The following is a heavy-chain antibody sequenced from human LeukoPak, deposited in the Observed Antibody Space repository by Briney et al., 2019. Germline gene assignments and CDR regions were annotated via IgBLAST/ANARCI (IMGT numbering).Heavy chain of an antibody. D-gene: IGHD6-13*01. J-gene: IGHJ4*02. Sequence: SVKVSCKASGGTFSSYAISWVRQAPGQGLEWMGRIIPILGIANYAQKFQGRVTITADKSTSTAYMELSSLGSEDTAVYYCAREGQQLVFDYWGQGTLVTVSS. V-gene: IGHV1-69*04. CDR2: IIPILGIA. CDR3: AREGQQLVFDY. CDR1: GGTFSSYA.